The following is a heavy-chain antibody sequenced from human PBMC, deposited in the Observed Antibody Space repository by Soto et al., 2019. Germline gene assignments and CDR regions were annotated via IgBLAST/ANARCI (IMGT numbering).Heavy chain of an antibody. CDR3: ARDSDIYYGMDV. CDR2: SSSTSSAR. V-gene: IGHV3-48*02. J-gene: IGHJ6*02. Sequence: DVQLVESGGGFIQPGESLRLSCAASGFTFSVHSMNWVRRAPGKGLEWVSYSSSTSSARYYADSVRGRFTISRDNAKYSLYLQMNSLTDEDTAVYYCARDSDIYYGMDVWGQGTTVTVSS. D-gene: IGHD3-9*01. CDR1: GFTFSVHS.